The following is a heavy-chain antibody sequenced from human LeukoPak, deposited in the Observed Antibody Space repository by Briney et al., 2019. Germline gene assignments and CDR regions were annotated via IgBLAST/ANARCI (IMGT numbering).Heavy chain of an antibody. D-gene: IGHD2-2*01. J-gene: IGHJ6*02. CDR2: INTDGTST. Sequence: PGESLRLSCAASGFTFSNSWMQWVRQVPGKGLVWVSRINTDGTSTSYADSVRGRFIISRDNAENTLYLQMNSLRAEDTAVYYCARPQQGGTTRSHGLDVWGQGTTVTVSS. CDR3: ARPQQGGTTRSHGLDV. CDR1: GFTFSNSW. V-gene: IGHV3-74*01.